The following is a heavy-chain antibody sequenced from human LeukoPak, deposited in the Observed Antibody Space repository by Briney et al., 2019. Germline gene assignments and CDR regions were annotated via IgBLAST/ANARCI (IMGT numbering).Heavy chain of an antibody. Sequence: SVKVSCKASGFTFTSSAVQCVRQARGQRLEWIGWIVVGSGNTNYAQKFQERVTITRDMSTSTAYMELSSLRPEDTAVYYCAAEAITIFGEPPSTDVWGQGTTVTVSS. V-gene: IGHV1-58*01. CDR3: AAEAITIFGEPPSTDV. J-gene: IGHJ6*02. CDR1: GFTFTSSA. D-gene: IGHD3-3*01. CDR2: IVVGSGNT.